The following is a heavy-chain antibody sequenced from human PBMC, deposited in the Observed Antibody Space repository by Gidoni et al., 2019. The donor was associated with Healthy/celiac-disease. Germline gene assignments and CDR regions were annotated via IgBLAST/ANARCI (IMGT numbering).Heavy chain of an antibody. CDR3: ARVRSSSGWYSLGHKSHYFDY. V-gene: IGHV4-34*01. J-gene: IGHJ4*02. D-gene: IGHD6-19*01. Sequence: QVQLQQWGAGLLKPSETLSLTCAVYGGSFSGYYWRWIRQPPGKGLEWIGEINHSGSTNYNPSLKSRVTISVDTSKNQFSLKLSSVTAADTAVYYCARVRSSSGWYSLGHKSHYFDYWGQGTLVTVSS. CDR2: INHSGST. CDR1: GGSFSGYY.